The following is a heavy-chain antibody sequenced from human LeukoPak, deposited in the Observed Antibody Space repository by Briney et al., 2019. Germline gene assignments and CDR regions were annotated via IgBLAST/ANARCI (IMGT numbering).Heavy chain of an antibody. CDR2: IFYSGNT. CDR1: GGSISSYY. Sequence: SETLSLTCTVSGGSISSYYWSWIRQPPGKGLEWIGYIFYSGNTNYNPSLRSRVTMSVDTSKNQFSLKLSSVTAADTAVYYCAREPLQSRPLDVWDKGTTVTVSS. CDR3: AREPLQSRPLDV. D-gene: IGHD4-11*01. J-gene: IGHJ6*04. V-gene: IGHV4-59*12.